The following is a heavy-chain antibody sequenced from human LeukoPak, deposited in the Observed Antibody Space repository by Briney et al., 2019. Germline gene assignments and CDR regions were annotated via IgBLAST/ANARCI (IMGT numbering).Heavy chain of an antibody. J-gene: IGHJ4*02. Sequence: GGSLRLSCAASGFTVSSSYVSWVRQAPGKGLVWVSRINSDGSSTSYADSVKGRITISRDNAKNTLYLQMNSLSAEDTAVYYCARGRAAAGTVIQDWGQGTLVTVSS. CDR1: GFTVSSSY. CDR3: ARGRAAAGTVIQD. D-gene: IGHD6-13*01. CDR2: INSDGSST. V-gene: IGHV3-74*01.